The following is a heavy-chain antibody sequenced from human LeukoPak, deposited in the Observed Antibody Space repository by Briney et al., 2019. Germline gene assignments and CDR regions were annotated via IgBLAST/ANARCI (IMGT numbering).Heavy chain of an antibody. CDR2: IIPILGIA. CDR3: AARGSYYPFDY. J-gene: IGHJ4*02. Sequence: GASVKVSCKASGGTFISYAISWVREAPGQGLEWMGRIIPILGIANYAQKFQGRVTITADKSTSTAYMELSSLRSEDTAVYYCAARGSYYPFDYWGQGTLVTVSS. D-gene: IGHD1-26*01. CDR1: GGTFISYA. V-gene: IGHV1-69*04.